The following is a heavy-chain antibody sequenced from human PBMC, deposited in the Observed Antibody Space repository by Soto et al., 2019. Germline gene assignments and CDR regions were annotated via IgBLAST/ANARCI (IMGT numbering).Heavy chain of an antibody. J-gene: IGHJ4*02. CDR1: GFTFNNFH. Sequence: EVQLLESGGGLVKPGGSLRLSCAGSGFTFNNFHMTWVRHVPGKGLEWVSSISDSGSDTFYADSVRGRFAISRDNTKSSLYLQRNSLRVDDTAIYYCGKTTYIRSWYFWGQGTLVTVSP. V-gene: IGHV3-23*01. CDR3: GKTTYIRSWYF. CDR2: ISDSGSDT. D-gene: IGHD6-13*01.